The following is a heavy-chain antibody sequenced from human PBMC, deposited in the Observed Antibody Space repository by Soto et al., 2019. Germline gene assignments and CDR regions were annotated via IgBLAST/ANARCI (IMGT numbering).Heavy chain of an antibody. CDR1: GGTFSSYA. V-gene: IGHV1-69*13. D-gene: IGHD5-18*01. CDR2: IIPIFGTA. Sequence: SVKVSCKASGGTFSSYAISWVRQAPGQGLEWMGGIIPIFGTANYAQKFQGRVTITADESTSTAYMELSSLRSEDTAVYYCARNYGYSYGYDAFDIWGQGTMVTVSS. J-gene: IGHJ3*02. CDR3: ARNYGYSYGYDAFDI.